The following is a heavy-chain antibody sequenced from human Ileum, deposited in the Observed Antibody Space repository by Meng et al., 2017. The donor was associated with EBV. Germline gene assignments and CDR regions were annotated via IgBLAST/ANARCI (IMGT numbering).Heavy chain of an antibody. D-gene: IGHD2-15*01. J-gene: IGHJ4*02. CDR2: IHHTRGP. Sequence: QVQVRGSGPGLVGPSGTLSLTCSVSGDSISNEHWWSWVRQSPGKGLEWIGEIHHTRGPNYNPSLKSRVIISVDKSNNHFSLRLSAVTAADTAVYYCARGGWSLDYWGQGTLVTVSS. V-gene: IGHV4-4*02. CDR3: ARGGWSLDY. CDR1: GDSISNEHW.